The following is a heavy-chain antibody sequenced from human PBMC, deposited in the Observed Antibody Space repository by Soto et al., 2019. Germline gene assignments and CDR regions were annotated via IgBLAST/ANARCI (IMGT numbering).Heavy chain of an antibody. Sequence: SVKVSCKASGGTFSSYAISWVRQAPGQGLEWMGGIIPIFGTANYAQKFQGRVTITADESTSTAYMELSSLRSEDTAVYYCARMDSSEPGKFDYWGQGTLVTVSS. V-gene: IGHV1-69*13. D-gene: IGHD3-22*01. CDR1: GGTFSSYA. J-gene: IGHJ4*02. CDR3: ARMDSSEPGKFDY. CDR2: IIPIFGTA.